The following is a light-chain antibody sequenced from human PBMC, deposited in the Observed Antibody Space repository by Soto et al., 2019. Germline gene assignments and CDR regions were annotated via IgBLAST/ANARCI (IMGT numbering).Light chain of an antibody. Sequence: QSVLTQPASVSGSPGQSITISCTSTSSDVGGYNYVSWYQHHPGKAPKLIIYDVSTRPSGVSIRFSGSKSDNTASLTISGLQPEDEADYHCSSYTTSNTRQIVFGTGTKLTVL. V-gene: IGLV2-14*03. CDR3: SSYTTSNTRQIV. CDR2: DVS. J-gene: IGLJ1*01. CDR1: SSDVGGYNY.